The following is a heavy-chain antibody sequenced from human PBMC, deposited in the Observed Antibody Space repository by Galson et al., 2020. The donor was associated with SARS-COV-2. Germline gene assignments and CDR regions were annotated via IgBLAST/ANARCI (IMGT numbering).Heavy chain of an antibody. CDR2: IKQDGGEK. D-gene: IGHD2-15*01. Sequence: GESLKISCAASGFTFSRYWMSWVRQAPGKGLEWVANIKQDGGEKYYVDSVKGRFTISRDNAKNSLYLQMNSLRAEDTAVYYCARDLDCSGGSYYSEGFDYWGQGTLVTVSS. V-gene: IGHV3-7*03. CDR1: GFTFSRYW. J-gene: IGHJ4*02. CDR3: ARDLDCSGGSYYSEGFDY.